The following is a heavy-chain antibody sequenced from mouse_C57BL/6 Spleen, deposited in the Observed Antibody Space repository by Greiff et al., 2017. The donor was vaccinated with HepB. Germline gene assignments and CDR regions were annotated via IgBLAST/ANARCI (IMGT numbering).Heavy chain of an antibody. CDR1: GYTFTSYW. CDR3: ARGGFITTVVEKAY. J-gene: IGHJ3*01. V-gene: IGHV1-55*01. CDR2: IYPGSGST. Sequence: VQLQQPGAELVKPGASVKMSCKASGYTFTSYWITWVKQRPGQGLEWIGDIYPGSGSTNYNEKFKSKATLTVDTSSSTAYMQLSSLTSEDSAVYYCARGGFITTVVEKAYWGQGTLVTVSA. D-gene: IGHD1-1*01.